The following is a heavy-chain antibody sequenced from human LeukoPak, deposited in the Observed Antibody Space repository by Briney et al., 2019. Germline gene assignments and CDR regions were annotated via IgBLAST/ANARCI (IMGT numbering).Heavy chain of an antibody. Sequence: SSETLSLTCTVSGGSISGYYWNWVRQPPGKGLEWIGYIYYSGSTNYNPSLKSRITISVDTSKNQFSLKLSSVTAADTAVYYCARHDLLGILDYWGQGTLVTVSS. CDR2: IYYSGST. CDR3: ARHDLLGILDY. V-gene: IGHV4-59*08. J-gene: IGHJ4*02. D-gene: IGHD7-27*01. CDR1: GGSISGYY.